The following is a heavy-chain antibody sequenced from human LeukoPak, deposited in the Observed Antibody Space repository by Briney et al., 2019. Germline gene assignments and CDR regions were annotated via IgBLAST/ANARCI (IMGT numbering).Heavy chain of an antibody. Sequence: PSETLSLTCIVSGGSVSGYYWSWIRQPPGKGLEYIGYIYSYGTTLYSPSLKRRVTISIDTSENHLSLKLNSVTAADTAAYYCDRHDAVPVIRSGFDLWGQGTLVTVSS. J-gene: IGHJ4*02. CDR1: GGSVSGYY. D-gene: IGHD2-21*02. CDR3: DRHDAVPVIRSGFDL. CDR2: IYSYGTT. V-gene: IGHV4-59*08.